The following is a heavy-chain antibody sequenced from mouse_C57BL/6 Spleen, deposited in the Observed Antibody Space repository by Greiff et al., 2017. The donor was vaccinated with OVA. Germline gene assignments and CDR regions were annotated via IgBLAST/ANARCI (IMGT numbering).Heavy chain of an antibody. CDR1: GYTFTSYW. J-gene: IGHJ2*01. V-gene: IGHV1-59*01. D-gene: IGHD2-2*01. Sequence: VQLQQSGAELVRPGTSVKLSCKASGYTFTSYWMHWVKQRPGQGLEWIGVIDPSDSYTNYNQKFKGKATLTVDTSSSTAYMQLSSLTSEDSAVYYCARWPMVTTVSFDYWGQGTTLTVSS. CDR3: ARWPMVTTVSFDY. CDR2: IDPSDSYT.